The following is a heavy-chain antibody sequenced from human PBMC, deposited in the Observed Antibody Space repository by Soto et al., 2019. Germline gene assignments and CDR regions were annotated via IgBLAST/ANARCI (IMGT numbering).Heavy chain of an antibody. V-gene: IGHV1-18*01. CDR3: ARDSDYDSSGFNWGSNWFDP. J-gene: IGHJ5*02. CDR2: ISAYNGNT. CDR1: GYTFTSYG. D-gene: IGHD3-22*01. Sequence: ASVKVSCKASGYTFTSYGISWVRQAPGQGLEWMGWISAYNGNTNYAQKLQGRVTMTTDTSTSTAYMELRSLRSDDTAVYYCARDSDYDSSGFNWGSNWFDPWGQGTLVTVSS.